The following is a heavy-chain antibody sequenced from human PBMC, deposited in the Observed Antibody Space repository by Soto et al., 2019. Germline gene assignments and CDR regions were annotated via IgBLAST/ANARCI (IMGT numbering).Heavy chain of an antibody. D-gene: IGHD4-4*01. V-gene: IGHV1-69*13. CDR2: IIPIFGTA. Sequence: ASVKVSCKASGYTFTSYAISWVRQAPGQGLEWMGGIIPIFGTANYAQKFQGRVTITADESMSTAYMELSSLRSEDTAVYYCARGGRTVTTYNWFDPWGQGTLVTVSS. CDR3: ARGGRTVTTYNWFDP. CDR1: GYTFTSYA. J-gene: IGHJ5*02.